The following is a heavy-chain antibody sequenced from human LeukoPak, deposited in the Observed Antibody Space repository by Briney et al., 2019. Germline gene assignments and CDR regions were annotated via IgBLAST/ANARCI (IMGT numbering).Heavy chain of an antibody. V-gene: IGHV1-8*01. CDR2: MNPNSGNT. J-gene: IGHJ4*02. D-gene: IGHD3-10*01. CDR3: ARVLQGKFDY. CDR1: GYTFTSYD. Sequence: ASVKVSCKASGYTFTSYDINWVRQATGQGLEWMGWMNPNSGNTGYAQKFQGRVTITTDESTSTAYMELSSLRSEDTAVYYCARVLQGKFDYWGQGTLVTVSS.